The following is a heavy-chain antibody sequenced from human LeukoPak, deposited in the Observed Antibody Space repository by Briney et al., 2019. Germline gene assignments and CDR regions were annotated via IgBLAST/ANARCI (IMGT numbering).Heavy chain of an antibody. CDR1: GGSISSYY. CDR3: ARRVSGYYYYYYMDV. J-gene: IGHJ6*03. CDR2: IYYSGST. D-gene: IGHD2-8*01. Sequence: SETLSLTCTVSGGSISSYYWSWIRQPPGKGLEWIGYIYYSGSTNYNPSLKSRVTISVDTSKNQFSLKLSSVTAADTAVYYCARRVSGYYYYYYMDVWGKGPRSPSP. V-gene: IGHV4-59*01.